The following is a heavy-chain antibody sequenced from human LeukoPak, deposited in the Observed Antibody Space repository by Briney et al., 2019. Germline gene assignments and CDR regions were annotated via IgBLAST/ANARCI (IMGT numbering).Heavy chain of an antibody. CDR1: GFIFNRFW. J-gene: IGHJ4*02. V-gene: IGHV3-7*01. CDR3: VRAGWELDY. D-gene: IGHD1-26*01. CDR2: IKDDGSEK. Sequence: GGSLRLSCAASGFIFNRFWMSWVRQAPGKGLQWVAHIKDDGSEKYYLDSVKGRFTIARDDAWNSLYLQMNSLRDEDTAVYYCVRAGWELDYWGQGTPVMVSS.